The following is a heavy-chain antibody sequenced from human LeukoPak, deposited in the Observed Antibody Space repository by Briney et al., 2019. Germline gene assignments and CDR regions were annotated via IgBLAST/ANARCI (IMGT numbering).Heavy chain of an antibody. CDR1: GFTFSGYA. CDR3: ARDTLTDGYNYDYFDY. J-gene: IGHJ4*02. Sequence: GGSLRLSCAASGFTFSGYAMPWVRQAPGRGLEWVAVVSYDGSNKYYADSVKGRFTISRDNSKNTLYLQMNSLRVEDSALYYCARDTLTDGYNYDYFDYWGQGTLVTVSS. CDR2: VSYDGSNK. V-gene: IGHV3-30-3*01. D-gene: IGHD5-12*01.